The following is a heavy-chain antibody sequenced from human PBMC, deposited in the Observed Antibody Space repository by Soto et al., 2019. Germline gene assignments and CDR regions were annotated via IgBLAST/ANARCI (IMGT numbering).Heavy chain of an antibody. CDR2: INAGGST. Sequence: EVQLLESGGGLVQRGGSLRLSCAASGFTFSNYAMSWVRQTPGKGLEWVSAINAGGSTYYADSVKGRFTISRDISENTLYLQMNSLRAEDTAIYYCAKDLKVTTWGYFDSWGQGTLVTVSS. CDR3: AKDLKVTTWGYFDS. CDR1: GFTFSNYA. D-gene: IGHD4-17*01. J-gene: IGHJ4*02. V-gene: IGHV3-23*01.